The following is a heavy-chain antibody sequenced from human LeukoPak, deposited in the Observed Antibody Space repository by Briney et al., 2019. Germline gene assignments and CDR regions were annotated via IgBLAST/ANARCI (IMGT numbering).Heavy chain of an antibody. J-gene: IGHJ4*02. Sequence: GGSLRLSCAASGFTFSSYSMNWVRQAPGKGLEWISYITTSGGAKNYADSVKGRFTISRDNAENSLYLQMSSLRAEDTAVYYCARTRSSDYLTLDYWGQGTLVTVSS. CDR1: GFTFSSYS. CDR3: ARTRSSDYLTLDY. V-gene: IGHV3-48*01. D-gene: IGHD3-22*01. CDR2: ITTSGGAK.